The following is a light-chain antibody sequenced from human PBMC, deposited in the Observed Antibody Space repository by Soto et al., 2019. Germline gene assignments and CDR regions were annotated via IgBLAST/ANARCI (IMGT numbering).Light chain of an antibody. CDR2: GNS. J-gene: IGLJ2*01. Sequence: QPVLTQPPSVSGAPGQRVTISCTGSSSNIGAGYDVHWYQHLPGTAPKLLIYGNSNRPSGVPDRFSGSQSGTSASLAITGLQAEDEAEYYCQSYDSSLSGSVFGGGTKLTVL. V-gene: IGLV1-40*01. CDR1: SSNIGAGYD. CDR3: QSYDSSLSGSV.